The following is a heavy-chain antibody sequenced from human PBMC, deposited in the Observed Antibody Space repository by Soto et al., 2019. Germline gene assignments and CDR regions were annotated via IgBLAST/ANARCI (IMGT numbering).Heavy chain of an antibody. CDR2: INAGNGNT. V-gene: IGHV1-3*01. CDR1: GYTFTSYA. Sequence: ASVKVSCKASGYTFTSYAMHWVRQAPGQRLEWMGWINAGNGNTKYSQKFQGRVTITRDTSASTAYMELSSLRSEDTAVYYCARGRSSGWYWYFDLWGRGTLVTVS. D-gene: IGHD6-19*01. J-gene: IGHJ2*01. CDR3: ARGRSSGWYWYFDL.